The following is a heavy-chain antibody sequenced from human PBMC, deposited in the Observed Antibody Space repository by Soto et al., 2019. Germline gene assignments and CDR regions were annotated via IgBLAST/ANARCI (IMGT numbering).Heavy chain of an antibody. V-gene: IGHV3-23*01. CDR3: EGSWT. CDR2: ISASGDRT. CDR1: GFTLTNYA. Sequence: EVQLLVSGGGSAQPGGSLRLSCEVSGFTLTNYAMSWVRQTPGKGLEWVSQISASGDRTYYADSVKGRFTISKDFSKNTLFLQMNSLRGEDAAGYYCEGSWTWGQGTMFTVSS. J-gene: IGHJ3*01. D-gene: IGHD5-12*01.